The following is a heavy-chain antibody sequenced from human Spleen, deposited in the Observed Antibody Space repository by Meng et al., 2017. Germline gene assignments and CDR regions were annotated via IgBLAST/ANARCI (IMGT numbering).Heavy chain of an antibody. CDR3: ARDPHTTGTYDL. D-gene: IGHD1-1*01. V-gene: IGHV4-61*03. Sequence: QVQLHESGPGLVRPSETLSLTCTVSGDSVTSGNYYWSWIRQPPGKGPEWIGYIYYTGSTNYNPSLKSRLTMSIDTSKNRFSLKLTSVTAADTAVYYCARDPHTTGTYDLWGQGTLVTVSS. CDR2: IYYTGST. J-gene: IGHJ5*02. CDR1: GDSVTSGNYY.